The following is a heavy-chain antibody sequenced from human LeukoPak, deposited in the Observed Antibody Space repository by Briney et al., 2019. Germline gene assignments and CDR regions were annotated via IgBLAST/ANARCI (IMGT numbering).Heavy chain of an antibody. V-gene: IGHV1-2*02. Sequence: ASVKVSCKASGSTFTGYHMHWVRQAPGQGLEWMGWINPDSGGTNYAQKFQGRVTMTRDTSITTAYMELSRLTSDDTAVYYCASGYSDYADYYNYYMDVWGKGTTVTVSS. CDR3: ASGYSDYADYYNYYMDV. CDR1: GSTFTGYH. J-gene: IGHJ6*03. CDR2: INPDSGGT. D-gene: IGHD4-11*01.